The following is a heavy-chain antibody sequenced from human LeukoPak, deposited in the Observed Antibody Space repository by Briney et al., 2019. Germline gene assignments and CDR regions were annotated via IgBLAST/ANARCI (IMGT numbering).Heavy chain of an antibody. V-gene: IGHV4-38-2*02. J-gene: IGHJ6*03. Sequence: SETLSLTCTVSGYSISSGYYWGWLRQPPGKGLEWIGSIYHSGSTYYNPSLKSRVTISVDTSKNQFSLKLNSVTAADTAVYYCARGYGGNSGSFYYYYYMDVWGKGTTVTVSS. CDR3: ARGYGGNSGSFYYYYYMDV. CDR2: IYHSGST. D-gene: IGHD4-23*01. CDR1: GYSISSGYY.